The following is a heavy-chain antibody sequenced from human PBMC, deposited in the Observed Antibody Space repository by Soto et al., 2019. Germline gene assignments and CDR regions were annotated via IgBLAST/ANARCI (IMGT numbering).Heavy chain of an antibody. D-gene: IGHD3-22*01. CDR3: ARADYYDSSGPHFDY. V-gene: IGHV1-69*12. CDR2: IIPIFGTT. Sequence: QVQLVQSGAAVKKPGSSVKVSCKASGGTFSSYAISWVRQAPGQGLEWMGGIIPIFGTTTYAQKFQGRVTITADESTSTAYMKLSSLRSEDTAVYYCARADYYDSSGPHFDYWGQGTLVTVSS. CDR1: GGTFSSYA. J-gene: IGHJ4*02.